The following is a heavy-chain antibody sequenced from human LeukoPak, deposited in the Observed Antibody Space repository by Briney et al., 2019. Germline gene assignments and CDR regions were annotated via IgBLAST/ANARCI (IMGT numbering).Heavy chain of an antibody. V-gene: IGHV3-30*04. D-gene: IGHD3-16*01. Sequence: PGGSLRLSCAASGFTFSSYAMHWVRQAPGKGLEWVAVISYDGSNKYYADSVKGRFTISRDNSKNTLYLQMNSLRAEDTAVYYCAGDRTEGGYFDYWGQGTLVTVSS. CDR3: AGDRTEGGYFDY. J-gene: IGHJ4*02. CDR1: GFTFSSYA. CDR2: ISYDGSNK.